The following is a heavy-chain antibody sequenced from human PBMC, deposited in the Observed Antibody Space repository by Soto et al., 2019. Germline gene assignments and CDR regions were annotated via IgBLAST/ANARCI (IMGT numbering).Heavy chain of an antibody. CDR2: MNPNSGNT. J-gene: IGHJ5*02. V-gene: IGHV1-8*01. Sequence: QVQLVQSGAEVKKPGASVKVSCKASGYTFTSYYINWVRQATGQVLEWMGWMNPNSGNTGYAQKFHGIVTMNRHTTLRSAYMELSSLRSEHTAVYYWARGIAAACTVRRYGFDPWGQGTLVTVYS. CDR3: ARGIAAACTVRRYGFDP. D-gene: IGHD6-13*01. CDR1: GYTFTSYY.